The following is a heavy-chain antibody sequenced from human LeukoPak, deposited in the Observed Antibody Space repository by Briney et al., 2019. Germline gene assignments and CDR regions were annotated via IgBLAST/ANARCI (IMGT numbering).Heavy chain of an antibody. CDR2: ISSSGSTI. D-gene: IGHD5-18*01. Sequence: GGSLRLSCAASGFTFSNYEMNWVRQAPGKGLEWVSYISSSGSTIHYADSVKGRFTISRDNAKNSLYLQMNSLRAEDTAVYYCARIRVDTAMVTYFDYWGQGTLVTVSS. V-gene: IGHV3-48*03. CDR3: ARIRVDTAMVTYFDY. CDR1: GFTFSNYE. J-gene: IGHJ4*02.